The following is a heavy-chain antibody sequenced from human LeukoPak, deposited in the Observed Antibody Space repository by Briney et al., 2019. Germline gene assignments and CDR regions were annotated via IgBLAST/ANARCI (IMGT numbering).Heavy chain of an antibody. Sequence: GESLKISFKGSGYTFTSYWIGWVRQMPGKGLEWMGIIYPGDSNTRYSPSLQGQVTISADKSISTAYLQWSSLRASDTAIYYCARGVAPYYYHYGMDVWGQGTTVTVSS. CDR3: ARGVAPYYYHYGMDV. V-gene: IGHV5-51*01. CDR2: IYPGDSNT. CDR1: GYTFTSYW. J-gene: IGHJ6*02.